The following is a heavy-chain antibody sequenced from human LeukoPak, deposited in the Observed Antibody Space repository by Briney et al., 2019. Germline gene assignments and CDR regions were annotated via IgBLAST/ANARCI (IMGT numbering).Heavy chain of an antibody. Sequence: GRSLRLSCGASGFTFDDYAMHWVRQAPGKGLEWVSGIRWNGGIIGYADSVKGRFTISRDNSKNTLYLQMNSLRAEDTAVYYCAKDPLAGVWGQGTLVTVSS. CDR2: IRWNGGII. CDR3: AKDPLAGV. CDR1: GFTFDDYA. J-gene: IGHJ4*02. V-gene: IGHV3-9*01.